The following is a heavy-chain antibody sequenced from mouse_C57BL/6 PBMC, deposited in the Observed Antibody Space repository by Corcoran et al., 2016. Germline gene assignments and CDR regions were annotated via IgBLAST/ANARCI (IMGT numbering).Heavy chain of an antibody. CDR2: INPNNGGT. J-gene: IGHJ3*01. CDR3: ARFSPSLEDSSGFSLAY. V-gene: IGHV1-26*01. CDR1: GYTFTDYY. Sequence: EVQLQQSGPELVKPGASVKISCKASGYTFTDYYMNWVKQSHGKSLEWIGDINPNNGGTSYNQKFKGKATLTVDKSSSTAYMELRSLTSEDSAVYYCARFSPSLEDSSGFSLAYWGQGTLVTVSA. D-gene: IGHD3-2*02.